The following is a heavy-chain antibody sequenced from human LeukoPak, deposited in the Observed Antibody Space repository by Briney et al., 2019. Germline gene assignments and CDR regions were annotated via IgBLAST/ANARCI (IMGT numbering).Heavy chain of an antibody. CDR1: GGTFSNYS. D-gene: IGHD4-17*01. Sequence: GASVKVSFTASGGTFSNYSISWVRQAPGQRLEWMGGIIPIFGTANYAQKFQGRVTITADESTSTAYMELSSLRSEDTAVYYCAREGMTTDNWFDPWGQGTLVTVSS. CDR3: AREGMTTDNWFDP. CDR2: IIPIFGTA. J-gene: IGHJ5*02. V-gene: IGHV1-69*13.